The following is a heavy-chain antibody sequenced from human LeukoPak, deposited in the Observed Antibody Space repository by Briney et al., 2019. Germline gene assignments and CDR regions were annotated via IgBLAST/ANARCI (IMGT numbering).Heavy chain of an antibody. CDR1: GFTFSSYA. CDR2: ISGSGGST. Sequence: GGSLRLSCAASGFTFSSYAMSWVRQAPGKGLEWVSAISGSGGSTYYADSVKGRFTISRDNSKNTLSMQTNSLRAEDTAVYYCAKAPRDYDFWSGYEYYYMDVWGKGTTVTVSS. V-gene: IGHV3-23*01. J-gene: IGHJ6*03. CDR3: AKAPRDYDFWSGYEYYYMDV. D-gene: IGHD3-3*01.